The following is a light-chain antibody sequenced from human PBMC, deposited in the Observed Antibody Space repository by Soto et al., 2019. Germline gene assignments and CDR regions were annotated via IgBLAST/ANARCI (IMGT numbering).Light chain of an antibody. Sequence: DIQMTQSPSTLSASVGDRVTITCRASQSISSWLAWYQQKPGKAPKLLIYKASSLESGVPSRFSGSGSGTEFPLTISSPQPDDFANYYCQQENSYPWTFGQGTKGEIK. CDR3: QQENSYPWT. V-gene: IGKV1-5*03. J-gene: IGKJ1*01. CDR2: KAS. CDR1: QSISSW.